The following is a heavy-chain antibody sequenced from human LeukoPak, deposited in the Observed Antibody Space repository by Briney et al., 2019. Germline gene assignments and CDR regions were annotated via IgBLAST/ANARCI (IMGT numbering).Heavy chain of an antibody. J-gene: IGHJ4*02. CDR1: GFTFISYS. CDR3: AKHGLPLAVISAPLDY. Sequence: PGGSLRLSCAASGFTFISYSIHWVRQAPGKGLEWVAFIRYDGSNKYYADSVKGRFTISRDNSKNTVYLQMNSLRAEDTAVYYCAKHGLPLAVISAPLDYWGQGTLVTVAS. CDR2: IRYDGSNK. D-gene: IGHD2-15*01. V-gene: IGHV3-30*02.